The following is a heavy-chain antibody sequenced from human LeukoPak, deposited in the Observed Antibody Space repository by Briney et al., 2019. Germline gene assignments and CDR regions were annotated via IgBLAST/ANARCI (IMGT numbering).Heavy chain of an antibody. Sequence: PGGSLRLSCAASGFTFSSYSMNWVRQAPGKGLEWVSSISSSSSYIYYADSVKGRFTISRDNSKNTLYLQMNSLRAEDTAVYYCAKDSGSYNTFDYWGQGTLVTVSS. CDR3: AKDSGSYNTFDY. CDR2: ISSSSSYI. J-gene: IGHJ4*02. V-gene: IGHV3-21*04. CDR1: GFTFSSYS. D-gene: IGHD1-26*01.